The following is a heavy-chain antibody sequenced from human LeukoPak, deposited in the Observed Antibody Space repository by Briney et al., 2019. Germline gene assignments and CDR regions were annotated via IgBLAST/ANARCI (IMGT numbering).Heavy chain of an antibody. Sequence: PGGSLRLSCAASGFSFSSYEMNWVRQAPGKGLEWVSYISSSGSTIYYADSVKGRFTISRDNAKNSLYLQMNSLRAEDTAVYYCARHSGSYYTSFGAFDIWGQGTMVTVSS. CDR3: ARHSGSYYTSFGAFDI. CDR2: ISSSGSTI. CDR1: GFSFSSYE. D-gene: IGHD1-26*01. J-gene: IGHJ3*02. V-gene: IGHV3-48*03.